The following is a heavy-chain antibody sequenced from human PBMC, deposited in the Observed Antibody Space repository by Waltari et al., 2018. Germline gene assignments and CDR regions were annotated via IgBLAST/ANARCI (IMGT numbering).Heavy chain of an antibody. CDR1: GFTFSRYG. CDR3: ARDLGERWLQLHWYFDL. J-gene: IGHJ2*01. V-gene: IGHV3-21*01. Sequence: EVQLVESGGGLVKPGGSLRLSCAASGFTFSRYGMTWVRQAPGKGLGWVSSISSSSSYIYYADSVKGRFTISRDNAKNSLYLQRNSLRAEDTAVYYCARDLGERWLQLHWYFDLWGRGTLVTVSS. D-gene: IGHD5-12*01. CDR2: ISSSSSYI.